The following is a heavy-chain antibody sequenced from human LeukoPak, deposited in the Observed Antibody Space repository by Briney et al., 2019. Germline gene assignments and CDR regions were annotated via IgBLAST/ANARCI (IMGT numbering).Heavy chain of an antibody. J-gene: IGHJ5*02. CDR3: ARDQAPRMITFGGPRRWFDP. D-gene: IGHD3-16*01. CDR2: INPNSGGT. V-gene: IGHV1-2*02. CDR1: GYTLTSDG. Sequence: AASVKVSCKASGYTLTSDGMNWVRQAPGQGLEWMGWINPNSGGTNYAQKFQGRVTMTRDTSISTAYMELSRLRSDDTAVYYCARDQAPRMITFGGPRRWFDPWGQGTLVTVSS.